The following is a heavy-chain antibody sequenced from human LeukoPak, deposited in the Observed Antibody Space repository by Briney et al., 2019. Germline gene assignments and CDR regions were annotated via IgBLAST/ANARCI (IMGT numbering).Heavy chain of an antibody. D-gene: IGHD6-19*01. CDR2: IYHSGGT. V-gene: IGHV4-38-2*01. CDR1: GYSISSGYY. CDR3: ARLVPLTVAGIFDY. Sequence: SETLSLTCAVSGYSISSGYYWGWIRQPPGKGLEWIGSIYHSGGTYYNPSLKSRVTISVDTSKNQFSLKLSSMTAADTAVYYCARLVPLTVAGIFDYWGQGTLVTVSS. J-gene: IGHJ4*02.